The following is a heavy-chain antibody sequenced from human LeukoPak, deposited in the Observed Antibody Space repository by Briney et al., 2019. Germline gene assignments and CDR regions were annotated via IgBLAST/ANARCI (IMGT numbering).Heavy chain of an antibody. V-gene: IGHV7-4-1*02. D-gene: IGHD3-3*01. CDR1: GYTFTSYA. CDR3: ARDGTAPYYDFWSGYLSRNYQGNWFDP. CDR2: INTNTGNP. J-gene: IGHJ5*02. Sequence: GASVKVSCKASGYTFTSYAMNWVRQAPGQGLEWMGWINTNTGNPTYAQGFTGRFVFSLDTSVSTAYLQISSLKAEDTAVYYCARDGTAPYYDFWSGYLSRNYQGNWFDPWGQGTLVTVSS.